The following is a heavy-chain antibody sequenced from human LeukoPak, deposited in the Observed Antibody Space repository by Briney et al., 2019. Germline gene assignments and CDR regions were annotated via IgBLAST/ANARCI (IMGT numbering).Heavy chain of an antibody. V-gene: IGHV4-59*11. Sequence: PSETLSLTCTVSGGSISSHYWSSIRQPPGKGLGWIGYIYYSGRTNYNPSLKSRVTISVDPSKNQFSLKLSSVTAADTAVYYCARDLGGDYAVWFDPWGQGNLVTASS. CDR1: GGSISSHY. D-gene: IGHD4-17*01. J-gene: IGHJ5*02. CDR2: IYYSGRT. CDR3: ARDLGGDYAVWFDP.